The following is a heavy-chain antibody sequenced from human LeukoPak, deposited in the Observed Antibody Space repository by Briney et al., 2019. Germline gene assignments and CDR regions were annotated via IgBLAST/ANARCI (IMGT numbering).Heavy chain of an antibody. CDR1: GGSIINTNW. V-gene: IGHV4-4*02. J-gene: IGHJ6*02. CDR2: IYHNDNSGGT. Sequence: SSETLSLTCAVSGGSIINTNWWSWVRQPPGKGLEWIGEIYHNDNSGGTTYNPSLKSRATISVDKSKNQFSLNLNSVTAADTAVYYCARNTVYCMDVWGQGTTVTVSS. CDR3: ARNTVYCMDV.